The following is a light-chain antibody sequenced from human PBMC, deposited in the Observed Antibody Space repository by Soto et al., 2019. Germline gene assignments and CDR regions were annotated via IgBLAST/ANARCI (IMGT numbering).Light chain of an antibody. CDR2: EDN. CDR3: QSYDSSTPVV. J-gene: IGLJ2*01. V-gene: IGLV6-57*04. Sequence: NFMLTQPHSVSESPGKTVTISCTRSSGSIASNYVQWYQQRPGSAPTTVIYEDNKRPSGVPDRFSGSIDSSSNSASLTISGLKTEDEADYYCQSYDSSTPVVFGGGTKLTVL. CDR1: SGSIASNY.